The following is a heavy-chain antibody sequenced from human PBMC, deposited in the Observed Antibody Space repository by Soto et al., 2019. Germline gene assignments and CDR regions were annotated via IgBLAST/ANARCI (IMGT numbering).Heavy chain of an antibody. V-gene: IGHV5-51*01. CDR3: VRHGIECSSPTD. J-gene: IGHJ4*02. D-gene: IGHD6-13*01. CDR1: GYSFTTYW. Sequence: GESLKISCKGTGYSFTTYWIGWVRQMPGKGLEWMGIIYPGDSDTRYTPSFRGQVTISADKSITTAYLQWSSLMASDSGMYYCVRHGIECSSPTDWGQGTLVTVSS. CDR2: IYPGDSDT.